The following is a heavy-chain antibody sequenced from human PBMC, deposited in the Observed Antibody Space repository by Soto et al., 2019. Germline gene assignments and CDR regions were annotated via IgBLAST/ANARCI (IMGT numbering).Heavy chain of an antibody. Sequence: ASVNVSCKTSGYTLASYGVSWVRQVPGQGLEWMGWISGYNDNTHYAQKFQGRVTMTTDTSTSTANMELRSLRSDDTAVYYCAVPIAPYWFDPWGQGTLVTVS. J-gene: IGHJ5*02. CDR2: ISGYNDNT. V-gene: IGHV1-18*04. CDR1: GYTLASYG. CDR3: AVPIAPYWFDP. D-gene: IGHD6-13*01.